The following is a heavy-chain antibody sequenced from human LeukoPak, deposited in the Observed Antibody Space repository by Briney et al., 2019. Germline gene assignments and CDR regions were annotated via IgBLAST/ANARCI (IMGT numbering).Heavy chain of an antibody. Sequence: ASVKVSCKASGYTFTSYYMHWVRQAPGQGLAWMGIINPSGGSTSYAQKFQGRVTMTRDTSTSTVYMELSSLRSENTAVYYCARDYGDYGQRRYYFDYWGQGTLVTVSS. CDR2: INPSGGST. D-gene: IGHD4-17*01. CDR3: ARDYGDYGQRRYYFDY. V-gene: IGHV1-46*01. J-gene: IGHJ4*02. CDR1: GYTFTSYY.